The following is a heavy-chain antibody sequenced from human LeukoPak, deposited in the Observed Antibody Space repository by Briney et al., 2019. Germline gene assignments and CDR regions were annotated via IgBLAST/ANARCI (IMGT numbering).Heavy chain of an antibody. J-gene: IGHJ6*03. V-gene: IGHV3-23*01. D-gene: IGHD3-9*01. CDR3: AKGGDILTGYYNYYYYYYMDV. CDR1: GFTFSSYA. Sequence: GGSLRLSCAASGFTFSSYAMSWVRQAPGKRLEWVSAISGSGGSTYYADSVKGRFTISRDNSKNTLYLQMNSLRAEDTAVYYCAKGGDILTGYYNYYYYYYMDVWGKGTTVTVSS. CDR2: ISGSGGST.